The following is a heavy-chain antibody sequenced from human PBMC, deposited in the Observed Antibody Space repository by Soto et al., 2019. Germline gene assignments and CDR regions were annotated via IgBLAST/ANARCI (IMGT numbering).Heavy chain of an antibody. Sequence: QLQLQESGPGLVKPSETLSLTCTVSGGSISSSSYYWGWIRQPPGKGLEWIGSIYYSGSTYYNPSLKSRVTISVDTSKNQFSLKLSSXTAAXTAVYYXAXXXVXXXGFTDYWGQGTLVTVSS. V-gene: IGHV4-39*01. CDR2: IYYSGST. J-gene: IGHJ4*02. D-gene: IGHD5-12*01. CDR3: AXXXVXXXGFTDY. CDR1: GGSISSSSYY.